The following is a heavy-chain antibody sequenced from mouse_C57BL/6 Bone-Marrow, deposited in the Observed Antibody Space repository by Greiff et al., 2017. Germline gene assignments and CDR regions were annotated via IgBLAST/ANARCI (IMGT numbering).Heavy chain of an antibody. CDR2: IYPGSGNT. Sequence: QVQLQQSGAELVRPGASVKLSCKASGYTFTDYYINWVKQRPGKGLEWIARIYPGSGNTYYNEKFKGKATLTAEKASSTAYMQLSSLTSEDSAVYFCTRPSYNWERDYFDYWGQGTTLTVSS. D-gene: IGHD4-1*01. V-gene: IGHV1-76*01. CDR1: GYTFTDYY. J-gene: IGHJ2*01. CDR3: TRPSYNWERDYFDY.